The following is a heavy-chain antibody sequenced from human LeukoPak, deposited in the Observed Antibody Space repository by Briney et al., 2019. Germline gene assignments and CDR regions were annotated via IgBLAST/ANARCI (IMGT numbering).Heavy chain of an antibody. Sequence: ASVKVSCKASGYTFTDYYMHWVRQAPGQGLEWMGWINGNSGDTKYAQKFQGRVTMTRDTSISTAYMELSRLRSDDTAIYYCARVQTTGLLEWLYWGQGALVTVSS. J-gene: IGHJ4*02. CDR1: GYTFTDYY. CDR2: INGNSGDT. V-gene: IGHV1-2*02. CDR3: ARVQTTGLLEWLY. D-gene: IGHD3-3*01.